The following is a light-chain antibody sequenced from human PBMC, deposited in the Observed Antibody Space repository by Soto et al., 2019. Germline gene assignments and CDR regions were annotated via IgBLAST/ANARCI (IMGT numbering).Light chain of an antibody. V-gene: IGKV3-15*01. Sequence: EIVMTQSPATLYLSTGERATLSCRASQSVSRNLAWYQQKPGQAPRLLIYGASTRATGIPARFSVSGSGTEFTLTISSLQYEDFAVYYCQQYNNWTRTFCQGTKVDIK. CDR2: GAS. CDR3: QQYNNWTRT. J-gene: IGKJ1*01. CDR1: QSVSRN.